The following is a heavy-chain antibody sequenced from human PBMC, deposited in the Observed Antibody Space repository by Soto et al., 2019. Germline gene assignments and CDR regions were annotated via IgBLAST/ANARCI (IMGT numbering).Heavy chain of an antibody. V-gene: IGHV3-48*02. J-gene: IGHJ4*02. CDR1: GFTFSSYS. CDR2: ISSSSSTI. CDR3: ARGLGRWLQSEDDY. Sequence: EVQLVESGGGLVQPGGSLRLSCAASGFTFSSYSMNWVRQAPGKGLEWVSNISSSSSTIYYADSVKGRFTISRDNAKNSLYLQMNSLRDEDTAVYYCARGLGRWLQSEDDYWGQGTLVTVSS. D-gene: IGHD5-12*01.